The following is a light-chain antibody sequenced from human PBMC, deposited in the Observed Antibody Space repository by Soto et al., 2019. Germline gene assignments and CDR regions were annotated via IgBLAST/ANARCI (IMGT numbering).Light chain of an antibody. V-gene: IGKV3-20*01. CDR2: GAS. Sequence: EIVLTQSPGTLSLSPGERATLSCRASQSVTSSHLAWYQQKPGQAPRLLIYGASSRATAIPDRFSGSGSGTAFTLTISRLEPADFAVYYCQQYGESPTFGQGTTVEIK. J-gene: IGKJ1*01. CDR3: QQYGESPT. CDR1: QSVTSSH.